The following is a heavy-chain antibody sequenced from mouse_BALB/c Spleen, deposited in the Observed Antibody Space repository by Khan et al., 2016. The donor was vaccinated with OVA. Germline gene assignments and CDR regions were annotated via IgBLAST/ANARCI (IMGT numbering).Heavy chain of an antibody. V-gene: IGHV3-2*02. J-gene: IGHJ4*01. Sequence: EVQLQESGPGLVKPSQSLSLTCTVTGYSITSDYAWNWIRQFPGNKLEWMGYISSTGSTSSNPSLESRISITRDTSKNQFFLHLNSVTTEDTATYCCRRSLYYSDSYAMDYWGQGTSVTVSS. CDR2: ISSTGST. CDR1: GYSITSDYA. CDR3: RRSLYYSDSYAMDY. D-gene: IGHD2-13*01.